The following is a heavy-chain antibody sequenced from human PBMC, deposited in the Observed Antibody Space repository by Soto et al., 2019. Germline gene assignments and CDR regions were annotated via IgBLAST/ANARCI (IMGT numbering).Heavy chain of an antibody. V-gene: IGHV4-39*01. J-gene: IGHJ6*02. Sequence: QLQLQESGPGLVKPSETLSLTCTVSGGSVSSSSYSWGWIRQPPGKGLEWIGTIYSSENTYYNPSLMSRLTISVDTSKNQFSLKLSSVTAADTAVYYCARLNGYCISTNCHGYYGMDVWGQGTTVTVSS. CDR2: IYSSENT. CDR3: ARLNGYCISTNCHGYYGMDV. CDR1: GGSVSSSSYS. D-gene: IGHD2-2*01.